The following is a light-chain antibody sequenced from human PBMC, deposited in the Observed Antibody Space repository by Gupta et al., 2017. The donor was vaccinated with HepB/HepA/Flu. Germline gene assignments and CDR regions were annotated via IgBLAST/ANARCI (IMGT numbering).Light chain of an antibody. V-gene: IGLV1-51*02. CDR1: SSNIGNND. CDR2: EDN. J-gene: IGLJ2*01. Sequence: QPLLSQPPSVSAALGQVVTISCPASSSNIGNNDVSWYQQHPGTAPKLLIYEDNKRPSGNPDRFSGSKSGTSATLGITVVQTGDEAEDYCGTWDSSLSAAVFGGGTELTVL. CDR3: GTWDSSLSAAV.